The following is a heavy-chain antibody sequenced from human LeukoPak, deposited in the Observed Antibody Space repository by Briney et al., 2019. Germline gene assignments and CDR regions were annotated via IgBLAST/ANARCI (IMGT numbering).Heavy chain of an antibody. V-gene: IGHV3-30-3*01. Sequence: GGSLRLSCAASGFTFSKYAMHWVRQAPGKGLEWVAVISYDGSNKYYADSVKGRFTISRDNAKNSLYLQMNSLKAEDTAVYYCACDELAVDYFDYWGQGTLVTVSS. CDR2: ISYDGSNK. CDR1: GFTFSKYA. CDR3: ACDELAVDYFDY. D-gene: IGHD6-19*01. J-gene: IGHJ4*02.